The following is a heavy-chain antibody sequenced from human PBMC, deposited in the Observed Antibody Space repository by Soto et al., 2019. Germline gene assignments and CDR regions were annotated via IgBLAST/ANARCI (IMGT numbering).Heavy chain of an antibody. CDR2: IKQDGSEK. V-gene: IGHV3-7*01. CDR3: AREKCSGGSCYSALVSFDF. J-gene: IGHJ4*02. Sequence: GGSLRLSCAASGFTFSSYWMSWVRQAPEKGLEWVANIKQDGSEKYYVDSVKGRFTISRDNAKNSLYLQMNSLRAEDTAVYYCAREKCSGGSCYSALVSFDFWGQGTLVTVSS. D-gene: IGHD2-15*01. CDR1: GFTFSSYW.